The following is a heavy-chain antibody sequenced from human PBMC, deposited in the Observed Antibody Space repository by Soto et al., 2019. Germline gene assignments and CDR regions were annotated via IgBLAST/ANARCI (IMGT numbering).Heavy chain of an antibody. CDR3: ARSGAYYYDSSGPDDY. Sequence: ASVKVSCKASGYTFTGYYMHWVRQAPGQGLEWMGWINPNSGGTNYAQKFQGRVTMTRDTSISTAYMELSRLRSDDTAVYYCARSGAYYYDSSGPDDYWGQGTLVTVSS. V-gene: IGHV1-2*02. CDR1: GYTFTGYY. CDR2: INPNSGGT. J-gene: IGHJ4*02. D-gene: IGHD3-22*01.